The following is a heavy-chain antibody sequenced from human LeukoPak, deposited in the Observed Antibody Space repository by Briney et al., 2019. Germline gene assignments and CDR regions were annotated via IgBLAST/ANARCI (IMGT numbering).Heavy chain of an antibody. V-gene: IGHV4-34*01. Sequence: SETLSLTCAVYGGSFSGYYWSWIRQPPGKGLEWIGEINHSGSTNYNPSLKSRVTISVDTSKNQFSLKLSSVTPADTAVYYCARTSIYYDSSGYRSWGQGTLVTVSS. CDR1: GGSFSGYY. CDR3: ARTSIYYDSSGYRS. D-gene: IGHD3-22*01. J-gene: IGHJ5*02. CDR2: INHSGST.